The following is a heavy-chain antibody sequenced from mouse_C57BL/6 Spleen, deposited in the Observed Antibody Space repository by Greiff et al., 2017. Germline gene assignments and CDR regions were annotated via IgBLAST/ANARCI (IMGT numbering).Heavy chain of an antibody. Sequence: VQLQQSGAELVKPGASVKLSCKASGYTFTSYWMQWVKQRPGQGLEWIGEIDPSDRYTNYNQKFKGKATLTVDTSSSTAYMQLSSLTSADSAVYYCARRYYGSSYYALDYWGQGTSVTVSS. CDR1: GYTFTSYW. CDR3: ARRYYGSSYYALDY. J-gene: IGHJ4*01. V-gene: IGHV1-50*01. CDR2: IDPSDRYT. D-gene: IGHD1-1*01.